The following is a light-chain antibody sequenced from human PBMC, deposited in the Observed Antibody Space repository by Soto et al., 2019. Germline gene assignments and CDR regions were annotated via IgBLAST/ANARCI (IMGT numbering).Light chain of an antibody. J-gene: IGLJ1*01. V-gene: IGLV1-44*01. CDR1: SSNIGSNT. Sequence: QSVLTQPPSSSGAPGQRVTISCSGSSSNIGSNTVNWYQQLPGTAPKLLIYTNNQRPSGVRDRFSGSRSGTSASLAISGLQSEDEADYYCAAWDDSLHGFVFGTGTKVTVL. CDR2: TNN. CDR3: AAWDDSLHGFV.